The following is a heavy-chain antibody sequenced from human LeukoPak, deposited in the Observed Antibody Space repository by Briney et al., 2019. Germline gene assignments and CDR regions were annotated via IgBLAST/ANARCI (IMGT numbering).Heavy chain of an antibody. J-gene: IGHJ4*02. D-gene: IGHD3-10*01. CDR2: ISGSGGST. Sequence: GGSLRLSCAASGFTFSSYGMSWVRQAPGKGLEWVSAISGSGGSTYYADSVKGRFTISRDNSKNTLYLQMNSLRAEDTAVYYCAKEGGDYYYGSGSSYWGQGTLVTVSS. CDR1: GFTFSSYG. CDR3: AKEGGDYYYGSGSSY. V-gene: IGHV3-23*01.